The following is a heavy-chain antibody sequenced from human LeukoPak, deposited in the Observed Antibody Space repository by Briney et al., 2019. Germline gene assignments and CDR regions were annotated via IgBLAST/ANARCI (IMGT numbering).Heavy chain of an antibody. CDR1: GFTFSDYY. Sequence: GGSLRLSCAASGFTFSDYYMSWIRQAPGKGLEWVSSISISGSTIYYADSVKGRFTISRDNAKNSLYLQVNSLRAEDTAVYYCASAPFGVLTRFDYWGQGTLVTVSS. V-gene: IGHV3-11*04. CDR2: ISISGSTI. CDR3: ASAPFGVLTRFDY. D-gene: IGHD3-3*01. J-gene: IGHJ4*02.